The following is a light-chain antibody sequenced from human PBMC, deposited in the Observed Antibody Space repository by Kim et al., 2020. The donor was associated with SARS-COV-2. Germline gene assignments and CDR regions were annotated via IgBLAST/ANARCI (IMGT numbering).Light chain of an antibody. CDR3: SSFTRTSTV. CDR2: DVS. J-gene: IGLJ3*02. Sequence: PGQPITIPCTGTNRDVGTYHSVSWYQQTPSKAPKLIIYDVSDRPSGISNRFSGSKSGNTASLTISGLQADDEADYYCSSFTRTSTVFGGGTKVTVL. CDR1: NRDVGTYHS. V-gene: IGLV2-14*03.